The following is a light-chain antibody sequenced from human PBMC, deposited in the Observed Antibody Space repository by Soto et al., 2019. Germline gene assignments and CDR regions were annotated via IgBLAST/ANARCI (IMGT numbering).Light chain of an antibody. CDR1: QSVSTS. J-gene: IGKJ2*01. CDR3: QQYNNRPPMYT. Sequence: EIVMTQSPATLSMSPGERVTLSCRASQSVSTSLAWYQQIPGQAPRLLIYGASTRATSIPARFSGSGSGTEFTLTISSLQFEDFAVYYCQQYNNRPPMYTFGQGTKLEIK. V-gene: IGKV3-15*01. CDR2: GAS.